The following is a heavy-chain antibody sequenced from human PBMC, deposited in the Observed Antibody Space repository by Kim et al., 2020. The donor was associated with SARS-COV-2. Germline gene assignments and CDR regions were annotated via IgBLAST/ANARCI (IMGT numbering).Heavy chain of an antibody. CDR1: GFTFSSYG. V-gene: IGHV3-30*18. CDR2: ISYDGSNK. Sequence: GGSLRLSCAASGFTFSSYGMHWVRQAPGKGLEWVAVISYDGSNKYYADSVKGRFTISRDNSKNTLYLQMNSLRAEDTAVYYCAKDDRIAVAEYYFDYWGQGTLVTVSS. CDR3: AKDDRIAVAEYYFDY. D-gene: IGHD6-19*01. J-gene: IGHJ4*02.